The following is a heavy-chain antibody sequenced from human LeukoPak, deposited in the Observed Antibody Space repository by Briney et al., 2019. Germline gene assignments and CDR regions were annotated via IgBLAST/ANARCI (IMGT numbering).Heavy chain of an antibody. J-gene: IGHJ4*02. CDR1: GFTFGNYW. V-gene: IGHV3-74*01. Sequence: GGSLTLSCAVSGFTFGNYWMHWVRHVAGKGLVWVSRINIDGSITNYADSVKGRFTVSRDNAKNSLYLQMNSLRAEDMALYYCAKDIGRFASSFDYWGQGTLVTVSS. CDR3: AKDIGRFASSFDY. D-gene: IGHD3-3*01. CDR2: INIDGSIT.